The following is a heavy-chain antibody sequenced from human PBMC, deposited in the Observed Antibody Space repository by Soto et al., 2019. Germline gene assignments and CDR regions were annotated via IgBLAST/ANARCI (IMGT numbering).Heavy chain of an antibody. V-gene: IGHV4-30-4*01. Sequence: PSETLSLTCTVSGGSISSGDYYWSWIRQPPGKGLEWIGYIYYSGSTYYNPSLKSRVTISVDTSKNQFSLKLSSVTAADTAVYYCARAVGSYYFDYWGQGTLVTVSS. D-gene: IGHD1-26*01. CDR2: IYYSGST. CDR1: GGSISSGDYY. J-gene: IGHJ4*02. CDR3: ARAVGSYYFDY.